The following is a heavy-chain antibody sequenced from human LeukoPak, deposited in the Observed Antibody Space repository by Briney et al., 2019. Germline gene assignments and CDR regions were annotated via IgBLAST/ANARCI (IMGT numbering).Heavy chain of an antibody. CDR1: GGSVSSSNW. J-gene: IGHJ4*02. V-gene: IGHV4-4*02. CDR2: MHHSGIT. Sequence: SGTLSLTCAVSGGSVSSSNWWSWVRPPPEKGLEWIGEMHHSGITNYNPSLKSRVTISVDKSKNQISLNLSSVTAADTAVYFCARHGEKYFDYWGQGTLVTVSS. CDR3: ARHGEKYFDY.